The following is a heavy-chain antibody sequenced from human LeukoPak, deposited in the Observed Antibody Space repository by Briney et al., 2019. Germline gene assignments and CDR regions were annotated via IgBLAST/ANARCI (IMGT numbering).Heavy chain of an antibody. CDR3: AKDVHGDYGGLDY. Sequence: GGSLRLSCAASGFTFSTYAMNWVRQAPGKGLEWVSKIINNGRTTSYADSVKGRFTISRDNSKNTVYLQMSSLTAEDAAVYYCAKDVHGDYGGLDYWGQGTLVTVSS. J-gene: IGHJ4*02. V-gene: IGHV3-23*01. CDR1: GFTFSTYA. D-gene: IGHD4-17*01. CDR2: IINNGRTT.